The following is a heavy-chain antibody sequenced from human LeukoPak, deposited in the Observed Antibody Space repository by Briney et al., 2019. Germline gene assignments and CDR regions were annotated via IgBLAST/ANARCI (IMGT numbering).Heavy chain of an antibody. J-gene: IGHJ6*03. CDR3: ARVNGRYRYGYSRFYYYYYMVV. Sequence: SETLSLTCAVYGGSFSGYYWSWIRQPPGKGREWIGEINHSGSTNYNPSLKSRVTITVDTSNNQFSLKLSPVTAADTAVYYCARVNGRYRYGYSRFYYYYYMVVWGKGSTVTVSS. CDR2: INHSGST. CDR1: GGSFSGYY. D-gene: IGHD5-18*01. V-gene: IGHV4-34*01.